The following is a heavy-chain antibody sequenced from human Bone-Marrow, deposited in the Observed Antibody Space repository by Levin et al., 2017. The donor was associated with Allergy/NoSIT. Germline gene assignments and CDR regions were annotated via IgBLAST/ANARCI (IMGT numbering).Heavy chain of an antibody. Sequence: SQTLSLTCTVSGGSIRSGGYYWSWIRQHPGKGLAWIGYIYYSGSTYYNPSLKSRVTISVDTSKNQFSLKLSSVTAADTAVYYCARVGDYGGNPDYDYGMDVWGQGTTVTVSS. CDR3: ARVGDYGGNPDYDYGMDV. J-gene: IGHJ6*02. D-gene: IGHD4-23*01. CDR1: GGSIRSGGYY. CDR2: IYYSGST. V-gene: IGHV4-31*03.